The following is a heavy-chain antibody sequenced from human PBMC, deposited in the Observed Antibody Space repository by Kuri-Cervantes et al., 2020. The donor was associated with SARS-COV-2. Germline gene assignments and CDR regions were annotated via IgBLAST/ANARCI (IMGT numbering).Heavy chain of an antibody. D-gene: IGHD3-3*01. V-gene: IGHV4-61*01. Sequence: SETLSLTCTVSGGSVSSDSYYWSWIRQPPGKGLEWIGYFYYSGSTYYNPSLKSRVTISVDTSKNQFSLKLSSVTAADTAVYYCARAASITIFGVVGWVDVWGQGTTVTVSS. J-gene: IGHJ6*02. CDR3: ARAASITIFGVVGWVDV. CDR2: FYYSGST. CDR1: GGSVSSDSYY.